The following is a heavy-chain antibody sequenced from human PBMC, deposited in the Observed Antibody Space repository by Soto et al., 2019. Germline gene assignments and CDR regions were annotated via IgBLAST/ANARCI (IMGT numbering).Heavy chain of an antibody. V-gene: IGHV3-21*01. CDR3: ARGMTGVDY. CDR1: GFTFSSYS. CDR2: ISSSSSYI. Sequence: EVQLVESGGGLVKPGGSLRLSCAASGFTFSSYSMNWVRQAPGKGLEWVSSISSSSSYIYYADSVKGRFTSSRDNAKKSLFRQMNSLRAEDTAVYYCARGMTGVDYWGQGTLVTVSS. J-gene: IGHJ4*02.